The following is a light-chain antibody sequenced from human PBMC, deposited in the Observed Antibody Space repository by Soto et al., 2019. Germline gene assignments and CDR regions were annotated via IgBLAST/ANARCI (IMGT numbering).Light chain of an antibody. Sequence: DIQMTQSPSSLSASVGDRVTITCRASQSISTYLNWYQKKLGKAPKLLIYAASSLQSGVPSRFSGSGSGTDFTLTISRLQPEDFAIYYCQQSNGTPRTFGQGTKVDIK. CDR2: AAS. CDR3: QQSNGTPRT. CDR1: QSISTY. J-gene: IGKJ1*01. V-gene: IGKV1-39*01.